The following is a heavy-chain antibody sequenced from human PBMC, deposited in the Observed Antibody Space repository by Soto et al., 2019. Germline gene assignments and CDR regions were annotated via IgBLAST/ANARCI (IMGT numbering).Heavy chain of an antibody. D-gene: IGHD3-16*01. V-gene: IGHV4-4*02. CDR1: GGSISSSHW. Sequence: QVQLQESGPGLVKPSGTLSLSCAVSGGSISSSHWWTWVRQPPGKGLEWIGEIYHSGSTNYNPSLKSRVTIPVETSRNKFSLNLSSVTAADTAVYYCASPGGGEDYWGQGILVTVSS. CDR2: IYHSGST. CDR3: ASPGGGEDY. J-gene: IGHJ4*02.